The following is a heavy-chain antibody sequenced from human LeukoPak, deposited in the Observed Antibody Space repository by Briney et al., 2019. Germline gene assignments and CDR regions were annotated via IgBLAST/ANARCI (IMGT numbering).Heavy chain of an antibody. CDR1: GYTFTGYY. D-gene: IGHD2-2*01. CDR3: ARVRGIVVVPAAQGAFDI. V-gene: IGHV1-2*02. J-gene: IGHJ3*02. Sequence: ASVKVSCKASGYTFTGYYMHWVRQAPGQGLEWMGWINPNSGGTSYAQKFQGRVTMTRDTSISTAYMELSRLRSDDTAVYYCARVRGIVVVPAAQGAFDIWGQGTMVTVSS. CDR2: INPNSGGT.